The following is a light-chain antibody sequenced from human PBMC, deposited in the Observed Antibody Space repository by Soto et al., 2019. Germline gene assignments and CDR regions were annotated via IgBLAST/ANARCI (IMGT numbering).Light chain of an antibody. J-gene: IGLJ3*02. CDR1: TSNIGTNN. CDR3: AAWDDSLKARL. Sequence: QSVLTQPPSASGTPGQTVTISCSGSTSNIGTNNVNWYQQLPGTAPKLLIYENDQRPSGVPDRFSGSKSGTSASLAISGLQSEDEGDYHCAAWDDSLKARLFGGGTKLTVL. V-gene: IGLV1-44*01. CDR2: END.